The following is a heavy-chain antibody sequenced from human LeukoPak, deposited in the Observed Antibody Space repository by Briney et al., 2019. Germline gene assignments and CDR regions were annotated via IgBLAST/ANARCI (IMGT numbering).Heavy chain of an antibody. CDR2: IIPIFGTA. CDR3: ARVDIVVVPAARHYYYYGMDV. D-gene: IGHD2-2*03. CDR1: GGTFSSYA. V-gene: IGHV1-69*13. J-gene: IGHJ6*02. Sequence: GASVTVSCKASGGTFSSYAISWVRQAPGQGLEWMGGIIPIFGTANYAQKFQGRVTITADESTSTAYMELSSLRSEDTAVYYCARVDIVVVPAARHYYYYGMDVWGQGTTVTVSS.